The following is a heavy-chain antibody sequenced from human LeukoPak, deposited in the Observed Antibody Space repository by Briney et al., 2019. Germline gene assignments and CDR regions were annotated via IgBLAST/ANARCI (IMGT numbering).Heavy chain of an antibody. CDR3: ARGASDYDYVCGSYRGFPDY. CDR2: ISAYNGNT. CDR1: GYTFTSYG. Sequence: GASVKVSCKASGYTFTSYGISWVRQAPGQGLEWMGWISAYNGNTNYAQKLQGRVTMTTDTSTSTAYMELRSLRSDDTAVYYCARGASDYDYVCGSYRGFPDYWGQGTLVTVSS. J-gene: IGHJ4*02. D-gene: IGHD3-16*02. V-gene: IGHV1-18*01.